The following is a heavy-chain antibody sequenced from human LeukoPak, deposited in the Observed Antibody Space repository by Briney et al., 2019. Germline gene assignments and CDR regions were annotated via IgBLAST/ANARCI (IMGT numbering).Heavy chain of an antibody. V-gene: IGHV1-24*01. Sequence: ASVKVSCKVSGYTLTELSMHWVRQAPGKGLEWMGGFDPEDGETIYAQKFQGRVTMTEDTSTDTAYMELSSLRSEDTAVYYCAHYVWGSYRSDAFDIWGQGTMVTVSS. CDR2: FDPEDGET. J-gene: IGHJ3*02. CDR3: AHYVWGSYRSDAFDI. D-gene: IGHD3-16*02. CDR1: GYTLTELS.